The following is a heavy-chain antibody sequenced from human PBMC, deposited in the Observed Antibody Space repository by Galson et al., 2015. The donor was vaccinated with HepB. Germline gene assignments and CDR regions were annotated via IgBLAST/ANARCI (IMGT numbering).Heavy chain of an antibody. CDR2: IWYDGSNK. J-gene: IGHJ4*02. D-gene: IGHD6-6*01. CDR3: ARDLGQLVDYYFDY. Sequence: SLRLSCAASGFTFSSYGMHWVRQAPGKGLEWVAAIWYDGSNKYYADSVKGRFTISRDNSKNTLYLQMNSLRAEDTAVYYCARDLGQLVDYYFDYWGQGTLVTVSS. V-gene: IGHV3-33*01. CDR1: GFTFSSYG.